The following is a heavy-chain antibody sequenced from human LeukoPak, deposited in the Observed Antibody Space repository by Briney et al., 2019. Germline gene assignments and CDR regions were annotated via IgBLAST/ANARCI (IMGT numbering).Heavy chain of an antibody. CDR3: ANNFDY. Sequence: EGSLRLSCAASGFTFSNYGMHWVRQAPGKGLEWVALIYYDGSNKYYADSVKGRFTISRDNSRNTLYLQMNGLRAEDTAVYYCANNFDYWGQGTLVTVSS. CDR1: GFTFSNYG. CDR2: IYYDGSNK. V-gene: IGHV3-33*06. J-gene: IGHJ4*02.